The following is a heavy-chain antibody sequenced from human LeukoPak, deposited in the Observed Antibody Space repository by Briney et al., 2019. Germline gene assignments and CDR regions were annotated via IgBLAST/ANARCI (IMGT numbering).Heavy chain of an antibody. J-gene: IGHJ6*02. V-gene: IGHV3-23*01. D-gene: IGHD3-22*01. CDR3: AKWATNYYYDSSGYQSFHRNDFYYYYYGMDV. Sequence: PGGSLRLSCAASGFTFSSYAMSWVRQAPGKGLEWVSAISGSGGSTYYADSVKGRFTISRDNSKNTLYLQMNSLRAEDTAVYYCAKWATNYYYDSSGYQSFHRNDFYYYYYGMDVWGQGTTVTVSS. CDR2: ISGSGGST. CDR1: GFTFSSYA.